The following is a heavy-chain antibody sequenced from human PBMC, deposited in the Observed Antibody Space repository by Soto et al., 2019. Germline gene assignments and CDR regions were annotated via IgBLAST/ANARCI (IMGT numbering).Heavy chain of an antibody. CDR3: ARGERAMVRGLNWFDP. CDR2: IYYSGST. D-gene: IGHD3-10*01. CDR1: GGSISSGGYY. J-gene: IGHJ5*02. Sequence: QVQLQESGPGLVKPSQTLSLTCTVSGGSISSGGYYWSWIRQHPGKGLEWIGYIYYSGSTYYNPSLKSRVTISVDTSKNQFPLKLSSVTAADTAVYYCARGERAMVRGLNWFDPWGQGTLVTVSS. V-gene: IGHV4-31*03.